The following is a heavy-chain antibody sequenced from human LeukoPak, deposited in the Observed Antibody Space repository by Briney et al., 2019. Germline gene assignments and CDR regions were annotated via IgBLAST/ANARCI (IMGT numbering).Heavy chain of an antibody. Sequence: SETLSLTCTVSGGSISSYYWSWIRQPPGKGLEWIGYIYYSGSTNYNPSLKSRVTISVDTSKNQFSLKLSSVTAADTAVYYCARGAIDYYDSSGYDGGDFDYWGQGTLVTVSS. CDR2: IYYSGST. V-gene: IGHV4-59*12. D-gene: IGHD3-22*01. CDR1: GGSISSYY. CDR3: ARGAIDYYDSSGYDGGDFDY. J-gene: IGHJ4*02.